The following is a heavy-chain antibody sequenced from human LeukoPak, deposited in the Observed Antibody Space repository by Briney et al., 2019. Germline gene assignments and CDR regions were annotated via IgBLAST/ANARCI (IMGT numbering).Heavy chain of an antibody. CDR1: GYTISNYA. CDR2: ISVFNGNT. CDR3: ARDRIGGIYCDY. J-gene: IGHJ4*02. V-gene: IGHV1-18*01. Sequence: ASVKVSCKASGYTISNYAFTWVRQAPGQGLEWMGWISVFNGNTKYAQKLQGRVTMTTDTSTSTAYMELRSLTSDDTAVYYCARDRIGGIYCDYWGQGTLVIVSS. D-gene: IGHD1-26*01.